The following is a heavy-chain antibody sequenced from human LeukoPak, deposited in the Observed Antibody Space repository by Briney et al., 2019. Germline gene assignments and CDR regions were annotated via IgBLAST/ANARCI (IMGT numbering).Heavy chain of an antibody. J-gene: IGHJ4*02. V-gene: IGHV3-74*01. CDR1: GFTFSSYW. CDR3: APNYGSGSSLDY. Sequence: GGSLRLSCAASGFTFSSYWMHWVRQAPGKGLVWVSRINSDGSSTSYADSVKGRFTISGDNAKNTLYLQMNSLRAEDTAVHYCAPNYGSGSSLDYWAREPWTPSPQ. CDR2: INSDGSST. D-gene: IGHD3-10*01.